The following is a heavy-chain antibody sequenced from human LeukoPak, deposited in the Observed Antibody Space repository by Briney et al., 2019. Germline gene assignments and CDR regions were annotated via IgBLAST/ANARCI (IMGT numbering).Heavy chain of an antibody. D-gene: IGHD2-2*01. CDR3: ARRVASVVPAVMAVGNWFDP. CDR1: GGTFSSYA. Sequence: GASVKVSCKASGGTFSSYAISWVRQAPGQGLEWMGGIIPIFGTANYAQKFQGRVTITADESTSTAYMELSSLRSEDTAVYYCARRVASVVPAVMAVGNWFDPWGQGTLVTVSS. CDR2: IIPIFGTA. J-gene: IGHJ5*02. V-gene: IGHV1-69*13.